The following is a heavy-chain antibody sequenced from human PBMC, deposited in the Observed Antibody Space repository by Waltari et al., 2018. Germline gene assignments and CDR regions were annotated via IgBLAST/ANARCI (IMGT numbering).Heavy chain of an antibody. Sequence: QVQLQESGPGLVKPSQTLSLTCTVSGGSIDSGSYYWSWIRQPAGKGLEWIGRIYTSGSTNYNPSLKSRVTISVDTSKNQFSLKLSSVTAADTAVYYCARVSYYGRIDYWGQGTLVTVSS. CDR1: GGSIDSGSYY. D-gene: IGHD1-26*01. CDR2: IYTSGST. J-gene: IGHJ4*02. CDR3: ARVSYYGRIDY. V-gene: IGHV4-61*02.